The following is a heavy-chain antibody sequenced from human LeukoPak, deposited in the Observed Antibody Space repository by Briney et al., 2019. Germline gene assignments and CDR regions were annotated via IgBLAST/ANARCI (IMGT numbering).Heavy chain of an antibody. CDR1: GGTFSSYA. D-gene: IGHD1-26*01. V-gene: IGHV1-69*05. CDR3: ARPREKVNSGSYQLDY. Sequence: SVTVSCKASGGTFSSYAISWVRQAPGQGLEWMGRIIPIFGTANYAQKFQGRVTITTDESTSTAYMELSIMRSEDTAVYYCARPREKVNSGSYQLDYWGQGTLVTVSS. J-gene: IGHJ4*02. CDR2: IIPIFGTA.